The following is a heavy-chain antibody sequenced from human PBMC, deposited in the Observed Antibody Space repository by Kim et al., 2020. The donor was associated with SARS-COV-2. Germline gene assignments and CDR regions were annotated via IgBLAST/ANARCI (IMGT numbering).Heavy chain of an antibody. D-gene: IGHD6-19*01. V-gene: IGHV1-69*04. Sequence: SVKVSCKASGGTFSSYAISWVRQAPGQGLEWMGRIIPILGIANYAQKFQGRVTITADKSTSTAYMELSSLRSEDTAVYYCARSYSSGWSPDWGQGTLVTVSS. J-gene: IGHJ4*02. CDR1: GGTFSSYA. CDR2: IIPILGIA. CDR3: ARSYSSGWSPD.